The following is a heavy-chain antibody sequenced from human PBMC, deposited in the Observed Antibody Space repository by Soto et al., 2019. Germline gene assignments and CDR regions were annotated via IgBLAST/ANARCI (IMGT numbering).Heavy chain of an antibody. D-gene: IGHD3-10*01. CDR3: ARGPRGYVYYHGMDV. CDR2: IDTSGTT. V-gene: IGHV4-4*07. Sequence: SETLSLTCTVSGGSISSYYVSWIRQSAGKGLEWIGRIDTSGTTNYNPSLKSRVAMSVDASKNHFSLNLSSVTAADTAVYYCARGPRGYVYYHGMDVWGQGTTVTVSS. J-gene: IGHJ6*02. CDR1: GGSISSYY.